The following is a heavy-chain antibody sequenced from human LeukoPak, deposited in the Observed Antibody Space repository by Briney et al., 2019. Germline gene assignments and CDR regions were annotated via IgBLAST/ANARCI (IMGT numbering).Heavy chain of an antibody. J-gene: IGHJ4*02. CDR2: IYHSGST. V-gene: IGHV4-39*07. D-gene: IGHD1-1*01. CDR3: ARASHWNQLHYFDY. Sequence: SETLSLTCTVSGGSISSSSYYWGWIRQPPGKGLEWIGEIYHSGSTNYNPSLKSRVTISVDKSKNQFSLKLISVTAADTAVYYCARASHWNQLHYFDYWGQATLVTVSS. CDR1: GGSISSSSYY.